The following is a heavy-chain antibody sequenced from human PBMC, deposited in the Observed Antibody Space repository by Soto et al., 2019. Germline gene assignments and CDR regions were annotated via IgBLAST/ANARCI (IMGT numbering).Heavy chain of an antibody. J-gene: IGHJ6*02. D-gene: IGHD3-10*01. V-gene: IGHV5-51*01. Sequence: PGESLKISCKASGYSFTTYWIGWVRQMPGKGLEWMGIIYPGDSDTRYSPSFQGQVTISADKSISTAYLQWSSLKASDTAMYYCARRYYYGSGSYGMDVWGQGTTVTVSS. CDR1: GYSFTTYW. CDR2: IYPGDSDT. CDR3: ARRYYYGSGSYGMDV.